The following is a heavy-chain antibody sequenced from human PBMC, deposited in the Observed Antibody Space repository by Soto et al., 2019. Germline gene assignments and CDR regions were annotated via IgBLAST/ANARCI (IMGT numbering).Heavy chain of an antibody. J-gene: IGHJ6*02. CDR1: GFTVGSTY. CDR3: ARMEYSFSLNHYYGMDV. Sequence: PGGSLRLSCAASGFTVGSTYMNWVRQSPSKGLEWVSVMYTGGSTYYADSAKGRFTISRDNSKNTVYLQMNSLRAEDTAVYYCARMEYSFSLNHYYGMDVWGQGTTVTVSS. D-gene: IGHD5-18*01. V-gene: IGHV3-53*01. CDR2: MYTGGST.